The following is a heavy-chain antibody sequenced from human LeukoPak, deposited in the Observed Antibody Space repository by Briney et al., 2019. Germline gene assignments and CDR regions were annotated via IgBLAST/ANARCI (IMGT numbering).Heavy chain of an antibody. D-gene: IGHD5-18*01. V-gene: IGHV4-34*01. CDR1: GGSFSGYY. J-gene: IGHJ2*01. CDR2: INHSGST. CDR3: ARDYTAMVRYFDL. Sequence: SETLSLTCAAYGGSFSGYYWSWIRQPPGKGLEWIGEINHSGSTNYNPSLKSRVTISVDTSKNQFSLKLSSVTAADTAVYYCARDYTAMVRYFDLWGRGTLVTVSS.